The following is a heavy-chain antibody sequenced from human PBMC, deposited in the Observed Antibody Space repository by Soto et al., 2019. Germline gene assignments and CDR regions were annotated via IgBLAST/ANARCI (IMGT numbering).Heavy chain of an antibody. CDR1: GFTFTSSA. CDR2: IVVGSGNT. Sequence: QMKRVQSGPEVKKPGTSVKVSCKASGFTFTSSAMPWVRQPRGQRFEWIGWIVVGSGNTNYAQKFQERVTITRDMSTSTAYMELSSLRSEDTAVYYCAALYSGYDRDYWGQGTLVTVSS. V-gene: IGHV1-58*02. D-gene: IGHD5-12*01. CDR3: AALYSGYDRDY. J-gene: IGHJ4*02.